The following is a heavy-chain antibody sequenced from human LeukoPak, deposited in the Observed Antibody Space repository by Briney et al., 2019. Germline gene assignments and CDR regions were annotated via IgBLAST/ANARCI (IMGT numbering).Heavy chain of an antibody. J-gene: IGHJ4*02. CDR2: ISGSGGGT. V-gene: IGHV3-23*01. D-gene: IGHD2-2*02. CDR3: VKCRSPWSTSCYRFDY. Sequence: GGSLRLSCAASGFTFSTYAMSWVRQAAGKGLEWVSLISGSGGGTYYADSVKGRFTISRDNSKNTLYLQLNSLRVEDTAVYYCVKCRSPWSTSCYRFDYWGQGTLVTVSS. CDR1: GFTFSTYA.